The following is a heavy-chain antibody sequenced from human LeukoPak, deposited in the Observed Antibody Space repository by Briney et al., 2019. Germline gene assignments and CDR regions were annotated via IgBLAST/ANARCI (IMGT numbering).Heavy chain of an antibody. CDR3: ARQRYSSGWYEAFDI. J-gene: IGHJ3*02. CDR1: GYSFTNYW. D-gene: IGHD6-19*01. Sequence: GESLKISCKGSGYSFTNYWIGWVRQMPGKGLEWMGIIYPGDSDTRYSPSFQGQVTISADKSISTAYLQWSSLKASDTAMYYCARQRYSSGWYEAFDIWGQGTMVTVSS. V-gene: IGHV5-51*01. CDR2: IYPGDSDT.